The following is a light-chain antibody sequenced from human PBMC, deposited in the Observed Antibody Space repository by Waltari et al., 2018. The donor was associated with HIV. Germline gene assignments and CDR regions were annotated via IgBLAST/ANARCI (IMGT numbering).Light chain of an antibody. CDR3: QSYDSSLSGSWV. J-gene: IGLJ3*02. CDR2: GNT. V-gene: IGLV1-40*01. CDR1: SSNIGAGYD. Sequence: QSVLTQPPSVSGAPGQRVTFSCTGSSSNIGAGYDVHWYQQLPGTAPKLLIYGNTNRPSGFPDRFSGSKSGTSASLDITGLQAEDEADYYCQSYDSSLSGSWVFGGGTKLTVL.